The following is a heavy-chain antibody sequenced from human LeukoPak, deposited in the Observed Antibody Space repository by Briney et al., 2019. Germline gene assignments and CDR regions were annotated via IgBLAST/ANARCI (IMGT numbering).Heavy chain of an antibody. CDR1: GYTLTELS. CDR2: FDPEDGET. J-gene: IGHJ5*02. V-gene: IGHV1-24*01. Sequence: ASVKVSCKVSGYTLTELSMHWVRQAPGKGLEWMGGFDPEDGETIYAQKFQGRVTMTEDTSTDTAYMELSSLRSDDTAVYYCARDSGRIAAANALPWGQGTLVTVSS. CDR3: ARDSGRIAAANALP. D-gene: IGHD6-13*01.